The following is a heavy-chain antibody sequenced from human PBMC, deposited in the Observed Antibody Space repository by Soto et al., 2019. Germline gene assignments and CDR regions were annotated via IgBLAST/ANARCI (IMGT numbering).Heavy chain of an antibody. CDR1: GDSISRYY. CDR2: IYYSGST. CDR3: ARDISSGYRRGNWFHP. V-gene: IGHV4-59*01. Sequence: PSETLSLTCTVAGDSISRYYWSWVRQPPGKGLGWIGDIYYSGSTNYNPSLKSGATISVDTSKHQFSLKLHSVTAADAAVYYCARDISSGYRRGNWFHPRGQGTLVTVSS. J-gene: IGHJ5*02. D-gene: IGHD3-22*01.